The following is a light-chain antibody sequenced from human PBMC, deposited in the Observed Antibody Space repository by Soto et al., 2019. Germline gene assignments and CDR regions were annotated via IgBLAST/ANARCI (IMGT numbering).Light chain of an antibody. CDR2: DAS. J-gene: IGKJ4*01. CDR3: QHYKSYPLT. V-gene: IGKV1-16*01. CDR1: QDISDR. Sequence: DIQMTQSPSSLSASVGDRVTITCRASQDISDRLAWFQQTPGKAPKSLIYDASTLQSGVPSRFSGSGSGTDFTLTISSPQPEDFATYYCQHYKSYPLTFGGGTTVEIK.